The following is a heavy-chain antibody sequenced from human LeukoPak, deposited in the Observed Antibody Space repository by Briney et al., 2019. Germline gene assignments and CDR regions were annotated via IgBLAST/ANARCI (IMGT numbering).Heavy chain of an antibody. D-gene: IGHD2-15*01. V-gene: IGHV3-15*07. CDR1: GFSFSDAW. CDR2: IRSKADGGTP. Sequence: GGSLRLSCAASGFSFSDAWTNWVRQAPGKGLERVGHIRSKADGGTPDYIAPVKGRFTISRDDSKDTLYLQMNSLNTEDTAMYYCTTRSPARYCSDGACYSSADYWGQGTLVTVSS. CDR3: TTRSPARYCSDGACYSSADY. J-gene: IGHJ4*02.